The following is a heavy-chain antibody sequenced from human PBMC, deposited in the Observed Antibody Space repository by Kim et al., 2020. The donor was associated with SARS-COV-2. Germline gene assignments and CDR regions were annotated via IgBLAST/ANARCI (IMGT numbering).Heavy chain of an antibody. CDR3: ARAKPRFLDATQFLDV. D-gene: IGHD3-3*01. CDR2: IYYSGST. Sequence: SETLSLTCTVSGGSVSSGSYYWSWIRQPPGKGLEWIGYIYYSGSTNYNPSLKSRITISVDTSKNQFSLKLSSVTAADTAVYYCARAKPRFLDATQFLDVWGQGTTVTVSS. V-gene: IGHV4-61*01. J-gene: IGHJ6*02. CDR1: GGSVSSGSYY.